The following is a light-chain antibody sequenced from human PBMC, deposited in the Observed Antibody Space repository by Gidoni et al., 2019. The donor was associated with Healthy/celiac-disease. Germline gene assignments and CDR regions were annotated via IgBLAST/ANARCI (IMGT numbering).Light chain of an antibody. CDR2: WAS. CDR3: QQYYSTPPT. Sequence: DFVMTQSPASLSVSLGERATINCKSSQSVLYSSNNKNYLAWYQQKPGQPPKLLIYWASTRESGVPDRFSGSGSGTDFTLTISSLQAEDVAVYYCQQYYSTPPTFGPGTKVDIK. V-gene: IGKV4-1*01. CDR1: QSVLYSSNNKNY. J-gene: IGKJ3*01.